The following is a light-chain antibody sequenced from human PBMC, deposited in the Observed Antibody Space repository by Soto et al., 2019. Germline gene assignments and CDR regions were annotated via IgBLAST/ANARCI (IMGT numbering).Light chain of an antibody. CDR3: QQYHNGYT. CDR2: GAS. CDR1: QSVSNS. Sequence: EIVMTQSPATLSVSPGERATLSCRASQSVSNSVAWYQQRPGQAPTLLIFGASTRALDIPARFTGTGSGTEFTLTISSLQSQDFAVYYCQQYHNGYTFRQGTKLEIK. J-gene: IGKJ2*01. V-gene: IGKV3-15*01.